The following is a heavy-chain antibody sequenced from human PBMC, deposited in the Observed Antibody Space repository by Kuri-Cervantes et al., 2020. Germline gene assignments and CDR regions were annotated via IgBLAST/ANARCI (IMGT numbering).Heavy chain of an antibody. V-gene: IGHV3-74*01. CDR1: GFTFSSYW. CDR3: ARRGDYMGV. J-gene: IGHJ6*03. Sequence: GGSLRLSCAASGFTFSSYWMHWVRQAPGKGLVWVSRINRDGSTTNYADSVKGRFTISRDNAKNTLYLQMNSLRAEDTAVYYCARRGDYMGVWGKGTTVTVSS. CDR2: INRDGSTT.